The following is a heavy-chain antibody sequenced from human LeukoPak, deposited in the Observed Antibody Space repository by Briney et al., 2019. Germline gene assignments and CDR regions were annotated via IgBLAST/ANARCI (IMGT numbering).Heavy chain of an antibody. CDR3: ASRKLGNDY. D-gene: IGHD7-27*01. V-gene: IGHV4-59*02. CDR2: IYYTGT. J-gene: IGHJ4*02. CDR1: GGSVTDYY. Sequence: SETLSLTCTVSGGSVTDYYWSWIRQSPGKGLEWIGYIYYTGTSYNPSLRSRVTISADTSKNQFSLKLISVTAADTAVYYCASRKLGNDYWGQGTLVTVSS.